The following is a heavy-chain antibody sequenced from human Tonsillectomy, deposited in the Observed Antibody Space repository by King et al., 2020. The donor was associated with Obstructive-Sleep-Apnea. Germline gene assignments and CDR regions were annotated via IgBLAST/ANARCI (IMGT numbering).Heavy chain of an antibody. J-gene: IGHJ4*02. CDR2: ISSSDGRT. CDR3: LKLTKGYGGNIYFFDY. CDR1: GFFFGDYA. D-gene: IGHD4-23*01. Sequence: VQLVESGGGLVQPGGSLRLSCVASGFFFGDYAMSWVRQAPGKGLEWVSEISSSDGRTYYADSVRGRFTISRDNSKNTLYLQVNSLRAEDTALYYCLKLTKGYGGNIYFFDYWGQGTLVTVSS. V-gene: IGHV3-23*04.